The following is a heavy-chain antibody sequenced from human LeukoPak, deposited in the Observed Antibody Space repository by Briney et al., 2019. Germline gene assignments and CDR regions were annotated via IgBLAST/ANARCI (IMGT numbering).Heavy chain of an antibody. Sequence: SVKVSCEASGGTFSSYAISWVRQAPGQGLEWMGRIIPIFGTANYAQKFQGRVTITTDESTSTAYMELSSLRSEDTAVYYCARTEWSGYYMDVWGKGTTVTVSS. CDR3: ARTEWSGYYMDV. CDR1: GGTFSSYA. V-gene: IGHV1-69*05. CDR2: IIPIFGTA. J-gene: IGHJ6*03. D-gene: IGHD3-3*01.